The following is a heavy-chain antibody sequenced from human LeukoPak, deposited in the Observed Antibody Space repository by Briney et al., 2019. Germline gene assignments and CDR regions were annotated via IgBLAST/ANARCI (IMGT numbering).Heavy chain of an antibody. J-gene: IGHJ4*02. D-gene: IGHD1-26*01. CDR2: IIPIFGTT. V-gene: IGHV1-69*13. CDR3: ARDLQVGSGDY. CDR1: GGTFSSYA. Sequence: SVKVSCKSSGGTFSSYAISWVRQAPGQGLEWMGGIIPIFGTTNYAQKVEGRVTITADESTSTAYMELSSLRSEDTAVYYCARDLQVGSGDYWGQGTLVTVSS.